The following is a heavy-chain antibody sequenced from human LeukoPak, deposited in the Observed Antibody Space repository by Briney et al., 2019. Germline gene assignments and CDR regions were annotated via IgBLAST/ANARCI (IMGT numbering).Heavy chain of an antibody. CDR3: AKGLVVADAFDI. CDR2: ISGSGGST. J-gene: IGHJ3*02. V-gene: IGHV3-23*01. Sequence: GGSLRLSCEASGFTFSSYAMSWVRQAPGKGLEWVSAISGSGGSTYYADSVKGRFTISRDNSKNTLYLQMNSLRAEDAAVYYCAKGLVVADAFDIWGQGTMVTVSS. D-gene: IGHD2-15*01. CDR1: GFTFSSYA.